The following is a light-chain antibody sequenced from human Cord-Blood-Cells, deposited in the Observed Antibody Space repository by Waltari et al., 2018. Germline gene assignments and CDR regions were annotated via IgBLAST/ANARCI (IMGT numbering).Light chain of an antibody. Sequence: QSALPQPASVSGSPGQSISISCTRTSSDGGGYNYLSWYQQHPGKAPKLMIYDVSNRPSWVSNRFSGSKSGNTASLPISGLQAEDEADYYCSSYTSSSTLVFGGGTKLTVL. CDR3: SSYTSSSTLV. CDR1: SSDGGGYNY. CDR2: DVS. V-gene: IGLV2-14*03. J-gene: IGLJ3*02.